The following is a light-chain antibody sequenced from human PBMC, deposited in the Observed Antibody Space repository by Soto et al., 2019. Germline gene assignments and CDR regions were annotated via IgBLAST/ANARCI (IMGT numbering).Light chain of an antibody. V-gene: IGLV1-44*01. CDR1: SSNIGRNT. CDR3: GAWDDSLNGVL. J-gene: IGLJ2*01. CDR2: SDN. Sequence: QSVLTQPPSASGTPGQTVTISCSGSSSNIGRNTVNWYQQVPGTAPTLLMYSDNQRPSGVPDRFSGSRSGTSVSLAISGLQSEDEADYYCGAWDDSLNGVLFGGGTKLTVL.